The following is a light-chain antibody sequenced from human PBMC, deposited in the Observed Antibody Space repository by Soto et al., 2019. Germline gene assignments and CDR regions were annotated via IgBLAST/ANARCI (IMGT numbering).Light chain of an antibody. J-gene: IGKJ1*01. CDR2: GAS. V-gene: IGKV3-20*01. CDR1: QSVSSSY. Sequence: EIVLTQSPGTLSLSPGERATFSCRASQSVSSSYLAWYQQKPGQAPRLLIYGASSRATGIPDRFSGSGSGTDLTITISRLEPEDFAVYYCQQYGSSRTFGQGTKVEIK. CDR3: QQYGSSRT.